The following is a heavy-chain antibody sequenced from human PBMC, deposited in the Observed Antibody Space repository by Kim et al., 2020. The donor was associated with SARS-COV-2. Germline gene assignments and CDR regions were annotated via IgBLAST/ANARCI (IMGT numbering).Heavy chain of an antibody. V-gene: IGHV3-73*01. CDR1: GFIFSGSA. CDR2: IRSKANSYAT. D-gene: IGHD1-1*01. Sequence: GGSLRLSCAASGFIFSGSAMHWVRQASGKGLEWVGRIRSKANSYATAYAASVKGRFTISRDDSKTTTYLQMNSLKTEDTAVYYCTRVPGTTLAFWYAFEIWGQGTLVTVSS. CDR3: TRVPGTTLAFWYAFEI. J-gene: IGHJ3*02.